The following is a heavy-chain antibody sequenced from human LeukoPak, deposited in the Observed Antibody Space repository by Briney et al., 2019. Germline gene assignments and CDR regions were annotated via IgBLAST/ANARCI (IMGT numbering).Heavy chain of an antibody. V-gene: IGHV4-59*01. CDR1: GVSISIFY. D-gene: IGHD6-6*01. CDR3: ARVKGSNWLDP. J-gene: IGHJ5*02. Sequence: SETLSLTCTVSGVSISIFYWTWIRQPPGNGLEWIGYSSNIEGTYYNPSLKSRVTISLDTFKNQFSLRLNSVTAADTAVYYCARVKGSNWLDPWGQGTLVTVTS. CDR2: SSNIEGT.